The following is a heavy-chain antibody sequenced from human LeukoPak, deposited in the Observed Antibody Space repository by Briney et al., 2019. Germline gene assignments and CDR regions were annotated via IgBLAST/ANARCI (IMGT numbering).Heavy chain of an antibody. CDR1: GGSISGYY. CDR2: IYYSGST. Sequence: SETLSLTCTVSGGSISGYYWSWIRQPPGKGLEWIGYIYYSGSTNYNPSLKSRVTISVDTSKNQFSLKLSSVTAADTAVYYCARLHGTGSSPFQHWGQGTLVTVSS. CDR3: ARLHGTGSSPFQH. V-gene: IGHV4-59*01. J-gene: IGHJ1*01. D-gene: IGHD2-15*01.